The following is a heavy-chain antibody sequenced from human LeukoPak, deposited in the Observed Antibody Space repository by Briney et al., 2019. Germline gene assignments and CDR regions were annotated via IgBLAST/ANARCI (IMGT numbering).Heavy chain of an antibody. J-gene: IGHJ6*03. D-gene: IGHD6-6*01. CDR2: IYYSGST. V-gene: IGHV4-59*12. CDR1: GGSISSYY. Sequence: SETLSLTCTVSGGSISSYYWSWIRQPPGKGLEWLGYIYYSGSTNYNPSLKSRVTISVDTCQNQFSLKLSSVTAADTAVYYCARVRIAARRKSYYYYYMDVWGKGTTVTVSS. CDR3: ARVRIAARRKSYYYYYMDV.